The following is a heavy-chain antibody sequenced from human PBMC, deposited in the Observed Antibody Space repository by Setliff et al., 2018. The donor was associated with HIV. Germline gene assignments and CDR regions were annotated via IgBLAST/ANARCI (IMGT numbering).Heavy chain of an antibody. CDR2: IYYSGST. Sequence: PSETLSLTCNVSGGSISSYYWSWIRQPPGKGLEWIGYIYYSGSTNYNPSLKSRVTISVDTSKNQFSLKLSSVTAADAAVYYCARAMSSSWYIDGFDIWGQGTVVTVSS. V-gene: IGHV4-59*12. D-gene: IGHD6-13*01. CDR1: GGSISSYY. J-gene: IGHJ3*02. CDR3: ARAMSSSWYIDGFDI.